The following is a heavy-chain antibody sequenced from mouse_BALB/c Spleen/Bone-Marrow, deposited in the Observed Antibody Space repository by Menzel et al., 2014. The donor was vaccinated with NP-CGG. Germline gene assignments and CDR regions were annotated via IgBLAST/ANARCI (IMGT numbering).Heavy chain of an antibody. J-gene: IGHJ2*01. V-gene: IGHV7-3*02. Sequence: EVNVVESGGGLVQPGGSLRLSCATSGFTFTDYYMNWVRQPPGKALEWLGFIRNKANGYTTEYSASVKGRFTISRDNSQSILYLQMNTLRAEDSATYYCARDSRSTVSHFDYWGQGTTLTLSS. CDR1: GFTFTDYY. D-gene: IGHD1-1*01. CDR2: IRNKANGYTT. CDR3: ARDSRSTVSHFDY.